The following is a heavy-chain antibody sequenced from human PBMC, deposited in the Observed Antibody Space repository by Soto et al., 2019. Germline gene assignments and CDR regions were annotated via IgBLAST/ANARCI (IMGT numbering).Heavy chain of an antibody. CDR3: ARDSGPLNYYYYYGMDV. Sequence: QVQLVQSGAEVKKPGASVKVSCKASGYTFTSYGISWVRQAPGQGLEWMGWISAYNGNTNYAQKLQGRVTMTTDTSTSTAYMELRSLRSDDTAVYYCARDSGPLNYYYYYGMDVWGQGTTVTVSS. CDR2: ISAYNGNT. J-gene: IGHJ6*02. V-gene: IGHV1-18*01. CDR1: GYTFTSYG.